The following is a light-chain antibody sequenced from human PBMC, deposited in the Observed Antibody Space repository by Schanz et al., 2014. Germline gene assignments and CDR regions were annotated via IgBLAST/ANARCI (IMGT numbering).Light chain of an antibody. CDR1: ESVSSN. J-gene: IGKJ2*01. CDR3: QQYGSSPYT. V-gene: IGKV3-15*01. CDR2: GAS. Sequence: EIVMTQSPVTLSVSPGERATLSCRASESVSSNLAWYEQKPGQAPRLLVYGASTRATGIPARFSGSGSGTEFTLTISRLEPEDFAVYYCQQYGSSPYTFGQGTKLEIK.